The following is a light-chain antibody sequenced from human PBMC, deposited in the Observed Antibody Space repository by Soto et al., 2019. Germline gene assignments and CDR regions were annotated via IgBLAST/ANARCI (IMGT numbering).Light chain of an antibody. CDR1: QSLLNSDGGTY. Sequence: DIVMSQTPLSLSVTPGQPASISCKSSQSLLNSDGGTYVFWYVQKPGQPPQLLIYAVSNRFSGVPDRFSGSGSGTDFTLKISRVEAEDVGVYYCMQSLHLPWTFGQGTKVEIK. CDR3: MQSLHLPWT. CDR2: AVS. J-gene: IGKJ1*01. V-gene: IGKV2D-29*01.